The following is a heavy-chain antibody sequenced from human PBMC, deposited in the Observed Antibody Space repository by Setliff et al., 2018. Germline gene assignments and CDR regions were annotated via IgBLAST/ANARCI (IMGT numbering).Heavy chain of an antibody. J-gene: IGHJ3*02. CDR2: IITNTGKT. Sequence: SVKVSCKASGYTFTNYGFTWVRQAPGQGLEWMGMIITNTGKTSYPKKFQGRVTMTTDTYTGTGYMELRSLTSDDTAVYFCARDRFYNSWSGTSITAPHDAFDIWGQGTMVTVSS. V-gene: IGHV1-18*01. CDR3: ARDRFYNSWSGTSITAPHDAFDI. D-gene: IGHD3-3*01. CDR1: GYTFTNYG.